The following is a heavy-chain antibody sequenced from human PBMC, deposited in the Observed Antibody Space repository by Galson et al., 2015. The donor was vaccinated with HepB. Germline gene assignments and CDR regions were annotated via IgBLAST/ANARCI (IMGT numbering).Heavy chain of an antibody. Sequence: SLRLSCAASGFTFSSYGMHWVRQAPGKGLEWVAVIWYDGSNKYYADCVKGRFTISRDNSKNTLYLQMNSLRAEDTAVYYCARDADTAMPGSPHPHWFDPWGQGTLVTVSS. CDR3: ARDADTAMPGSPHPHWFDP. CDR1: GFTFSSYG. V-gene: IGHV3-33*08. CDR2: IWYDGSNK. D-gene: IGHD5-18*01. J-gene: IGHJ5*02.